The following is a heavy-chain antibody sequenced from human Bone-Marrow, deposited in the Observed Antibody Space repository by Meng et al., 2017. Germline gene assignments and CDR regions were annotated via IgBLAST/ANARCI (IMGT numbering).Heavy chain of an antibody. D-gene: IGHD5-24*01. CDR2: IKSKTDGGTT. CDR1: GFTFSNAW. J-gene: IGHJ4*02. V-gene: IGHV3-15*01. CDR3: TTTDVEMATTYDY. Sequence: EGQLVESGGGLVKPGGSLRLSCAASGFTFSNAWMSWVRQAPGKGLEWVGRIKSKTDGGTTDYAAPVKGRFTISRDDSKNTLYLQMNSLKTEDTAVYYCTTTDVEMATTYDYWGQGTLVTVSS.